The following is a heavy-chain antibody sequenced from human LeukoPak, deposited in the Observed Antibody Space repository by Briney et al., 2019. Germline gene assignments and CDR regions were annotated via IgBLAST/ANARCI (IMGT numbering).Heavy chain of an antibody. CDR2: IKSKTDGGTT. J-gene: IGHJ4*02. Sequence: GGSLRLSCAASGFTFSIAWMCWVRQAPGKGLEWVGRIKSKTDGGTTDYAAPGKGRFTISRDDSKNILYLQKNNLKTEDTAVYYCTTDDRRGYWGRGTLVTVST. CDR3: TTDDRRGY. D-gene: IGHD6-13*01. CDR1: GFTFSIAW. V-gene: IGHV3-15*01.